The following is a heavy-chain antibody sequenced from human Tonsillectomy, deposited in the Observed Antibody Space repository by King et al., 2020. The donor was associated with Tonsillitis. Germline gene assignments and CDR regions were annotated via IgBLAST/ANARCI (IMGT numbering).Heavy chain of an antibody. J-gene: IGHJ6*02. Sequence: QLVQSGGGLVQPGGSLRLSCAASGFTFSSYAMSWVRQAPGKGLEWVSVIYSGGSSTYYADSVKGRFTISRDNSKNTLYLQMNSLRAEDTAVYYCAKDGHYDDSSGYYYGTDVWGQGTTVTVSS. CDR1: GFTFSSYA. CDR2: IYSGGSST. D-gene: IGHD3-22*01. CDR3: AKDGHYDDSSGYYYGTDV. V-gene: IGHV3-23*03.